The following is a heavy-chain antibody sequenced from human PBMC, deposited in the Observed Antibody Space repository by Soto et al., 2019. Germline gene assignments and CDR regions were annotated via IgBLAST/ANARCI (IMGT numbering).Heavy chain of an antibody. CDR2: ISYDGSNK. Sequence: QVQLVESGGGVVQPGRSLRLSCAASGFTFSSYGMHWVRQAPGKGLEWVAVISYDGSNKYYADSVKGRFTISRDNSKNTLYLQMNILRAEDTAVYYCAALRTVDYWGQGTLVTVSS. CDR3: AALRTVDY. D-gene: IGHD5-12*01. V-gene: IGHV3-30*03. J-gene: IGHJ4*02. CDR1: GFTFSSYG.